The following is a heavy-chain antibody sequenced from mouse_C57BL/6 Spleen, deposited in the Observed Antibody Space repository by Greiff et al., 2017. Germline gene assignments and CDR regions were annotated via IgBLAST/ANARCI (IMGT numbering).Heavy chain of an antibody. CDR2: IYPGSGST. D-gene: IGHD2-1*01. CDR1: GYTFTSYW. Sequence: QVQLQQPGAELVKPGASVKMSCKASGYTFTSYWITWVKQRPGQGLEWIGDIYPGSGSTNYNEKFKSQATLTVDTSSSTAYMQLSSLTSEDSAVYYCAICYGNFYAMDYWGQGTSVTVSS. V-gene: IGHV1-55*01. CDR3: AICYGNFYAMDY. J-gene: IGHJ4*01.